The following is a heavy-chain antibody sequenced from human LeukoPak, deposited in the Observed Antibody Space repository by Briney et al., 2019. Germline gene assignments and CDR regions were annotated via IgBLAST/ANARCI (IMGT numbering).Heavy chain of an antibody. CDR2: ISYSGTT. J-gene: IGHJ4*02. Sequence: SETLSLTCAVYGGSFSGYYWGWIRQPPGKGLEWIGSISYSGTTYYNPSLKSRVTISVDTSKNQFSLKLNSVTAADTAVYYCARDPDFWSGYYNFDYWGQGTLVTVSS. CDR1: GGSFSGYY. V-gene: IGHV4-34*01. CDR3: ARDPDFWSGYYNFDY. D-gene: IGHD3-3*01.